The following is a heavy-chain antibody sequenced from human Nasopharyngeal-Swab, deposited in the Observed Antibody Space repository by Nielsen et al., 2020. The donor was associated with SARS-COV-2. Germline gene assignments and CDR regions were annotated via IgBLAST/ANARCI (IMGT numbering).Heavy chain of an antibody. D-gene: IGHD3-10*01. CDR2: INTNTGNP. V-gene: IGHV7-4-1*02. Sequence: ASVKVSCKASEYTFTSYAMNWVRQAPGQGLEWMGWINTNTGNPTYAQGFTGRFVFSLDTSVSTAYLQISSLKVEDTAVYYCARAAELHLPLYMDVWGKGTTVTVSS. J-gene: IGHJ6*03. CDR1: EYTFTSYA. CDR3: ARAAELHLPLYMDV.